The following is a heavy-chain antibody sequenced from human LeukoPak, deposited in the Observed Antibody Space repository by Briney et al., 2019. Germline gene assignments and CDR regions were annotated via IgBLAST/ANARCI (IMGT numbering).Heavy chain of an antibody. Sequence: SQTLSLTCTVSGGSISSGGYYWSWIRQPPGKGLEWIGYIYYSGSTYYNPSLKSRVTISVDTSKNQFSLNLSSVTAADTAVFYCARSYDSRGYYYYGMDVWGQGTTVTVSS. J-gene: IGHJ6*02. V-gene: IGHV4-31*03. CDR3: ARSYDSRGYYYYGMDV. CDR1: GGSISSGGYY. D-gene: IGHD3-22*01. CDR2: IYYSGST.